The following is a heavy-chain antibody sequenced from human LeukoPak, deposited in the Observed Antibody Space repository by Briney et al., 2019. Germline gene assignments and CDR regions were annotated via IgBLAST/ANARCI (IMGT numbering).Heavy chain of an antibody. Sequence: ASVKVSCKASGYTFTSYGISWVRQAPGQVLGWMGWISAYNGNTNYAQKLQGRVTMTTDTSTSTAYMELRSLRSDDTAVYYCARDPGYYDFWSGYGHRSDNPTAWFDPWGQGTLVTVSS. CDR2: ISAYNGNT. CDR1: GYTFTSYG. D-gene: IGHD3-3*01. V-gene: IGHV1-18*01. CDR3: ARDPGYYDFWSGYGHRSDNPTAWFDP. J-gene: IGHJ5*02.